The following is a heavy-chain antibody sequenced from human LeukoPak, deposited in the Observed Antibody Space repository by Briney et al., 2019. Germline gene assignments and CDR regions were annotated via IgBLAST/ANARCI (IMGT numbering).Heavy chain of an antibody. V-gene: IGHV3-23*01. CDR3: AKAPYGSGSYYNGDYYYYGMDV. CDR2: ISGSGGST. D-gene: IGHD3-10*01. CDR1: GFTFSSYA. J-gene: IGHJ6*02. Sequence: GGSLRLSCAASGFTFSSYAMSWVRQAPGKGLEWVSAISGSGGSTYYADSVKGRFTISRDNSKNTLYLQMNSLRAEDTAVYYCAKAPYGSGSYYNGDYYYYGMDVWGQGTKVTVSS.